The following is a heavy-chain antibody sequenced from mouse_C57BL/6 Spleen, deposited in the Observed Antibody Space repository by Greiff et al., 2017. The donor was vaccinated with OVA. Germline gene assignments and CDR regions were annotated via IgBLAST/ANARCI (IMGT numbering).Heavy chain of an antibody. D-gene: IGHD3-2*02. CDR3: AKNEVTAQALYAMDY. J-gene: IGHJ4*01. CDR1: GFSLTSYG. V-gene: IGHV2-5*01. Sequence: VKLMESGPGLVQPSQSLSITCTVSGFSLTSYGVHWVRQSPGKGLEWLGVIWRGGSTDYNAAFMSRLSITKDNSKSQVFFKMNSLQADDTAIYYCAKNEVTAQALYAMDYWGQGTSVTVSS. CDR2: IWRGGST.